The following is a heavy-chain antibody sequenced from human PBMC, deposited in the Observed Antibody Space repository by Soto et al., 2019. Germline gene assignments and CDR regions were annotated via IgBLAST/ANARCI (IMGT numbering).Heavy chain of an antibody. CDR3: ARGEPVAGIH. V-gene: IGHV4-34*01. D-gene: IGHD6-19*01. Sequence: SETLSLTCAVYGGSFSGYYWSWIRQPPGKGLEWIGEINHSGSTNYNPSLKSRVTISVDTSKSQFSLKLSSVTAADTAVYYCARGEPVAGIHWAQGTLVTVSS. CDR1: GGSFSGYY. J-gene: IGHJ4*02. CDR2: INHSGST.